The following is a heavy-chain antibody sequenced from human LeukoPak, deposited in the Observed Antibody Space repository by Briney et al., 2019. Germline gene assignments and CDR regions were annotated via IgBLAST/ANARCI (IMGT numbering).Heavy chain of an antibody. CDR2: IDPNNGDT. Sequence: ASVRVSCKASAYTFTGYYLHWVRQAPGQGLQWMGWIDPNNGDTEYAQKFQGGVTMTRDRSISTAYMELGRLTSDDTAVYYCARRSRNGLDAFDIWGQGTMVTVSS. CDR3: ARRSRNGLDAFDI. CDR1: AYTFTGYY. V-gene: IGHV1-2*02. D-gene: IGHD1-14*01. J-gene: IGHJ3*02.